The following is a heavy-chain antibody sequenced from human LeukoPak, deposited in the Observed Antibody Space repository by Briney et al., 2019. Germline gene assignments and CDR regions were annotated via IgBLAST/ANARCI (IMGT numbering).Heavy chain of an antibody. CDR3: ARDIGDCTSGTCYSDYLDY. J-gene: IGHJ4*02. V-gene: IGHV3-30*12. CDR1: GFIFRDSG. D-gene: IGHD2-15*01. Sequence: PGRSLRLSCAASGFIFRDSGMHWVRQAPGKGLEWVAMMLNDGNSKFYSDSVKGRFTISRDTSKNTLYLQMNSLRAEDTAVYYSARDIGDCTSGTCYSDYLDYWGQGTLATVSS. CDR2: MLNDGNSK.